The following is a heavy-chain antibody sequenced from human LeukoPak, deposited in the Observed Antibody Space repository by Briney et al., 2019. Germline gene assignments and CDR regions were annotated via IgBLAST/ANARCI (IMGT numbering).Heavy chain of an antibody. D-gene: IGHD3-16*01. V-gene: IGHV4-39*01. CDR3: AKLTGGGYTRGTFDY. CDR1: GGSNSSSNAY. CDR2: IFYSGST. Sequence: SETLSLTCALSGGSNSSSNAYSGWIRQPPGKGLEWIGNIFYSGSTHYNPSLKSRVTISVDTSKNQFSLKLNSVTAADTAVYPCAKLTGGGYTRGTFDYWGLGTLVIVSS. J-gene: IGHJ4*02.